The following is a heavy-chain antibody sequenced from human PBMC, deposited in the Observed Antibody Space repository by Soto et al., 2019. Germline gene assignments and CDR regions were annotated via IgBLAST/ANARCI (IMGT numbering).Heavy chain of an antibody. J-gene: IGHJ5*02. V-gene: IGHV3-21*01. CDR1: GFTFSSYS. Sequence: GGSLRLSCAASGFTFSSYSMNWVRQAPGKGLEWVSSISSSSSYIYYADSVKGRFTISRDNAKNSLYLQMNSLRAEDTAVYYCARDVVVPAANNWFDPWGQGTLVTVSS. D-gene: IGHD2-2*01. CDR2: ISSSSSYI. CDR3: ARDVVVPAANNWFDP.